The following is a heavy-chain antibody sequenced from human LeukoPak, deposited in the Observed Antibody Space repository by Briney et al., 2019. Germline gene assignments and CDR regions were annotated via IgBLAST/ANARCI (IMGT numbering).Heavy chain of an antibody. CDR2: ISGSGGST. D-gene: IGHD3-10*01. V-gene: IGHV3-23*01. Sequence: SGGSLRLSCGASGFTFSSYAMSWVRQAPGKGLEWVSAISGSGGSTYYADSVKGRFTISRDNSKNTLYLQMNSLRAEDTAVYYCAKDRWGFGESYWGQGTLVTVSS. CDR3: AKDRWGFGESY. CDR1: GFTFSSYA. J-gene: IGHJ4*02.